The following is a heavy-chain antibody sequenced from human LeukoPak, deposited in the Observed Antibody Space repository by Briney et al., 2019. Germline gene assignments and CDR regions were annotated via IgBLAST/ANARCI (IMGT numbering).Heavy chain of an antibody. Sequence: SETLSPTCTVSGGSISSGGYYWSWIRQHPGKGLEWIGYIYYSGSTYYNPSLKSRVTISVDTSKNQFSLKLSSVTAADTAVYYCARADNWNDLVDYWGQGTLVTVSS. J-gene: IGHJ4*02. CDR3: ARADNWNDLVDY. CDR2: IYYSGST. V-gene: IGHV4-31*03. CDR1: GGSISSGGYY. D-gene: IGHD1-20*01.